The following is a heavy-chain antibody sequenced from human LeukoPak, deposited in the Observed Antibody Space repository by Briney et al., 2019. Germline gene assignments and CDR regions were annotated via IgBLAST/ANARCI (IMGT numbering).Heavy chain of an antibody. Sequence: GGSLRLSCAASGFTFSTYTMYWVRHPPGKRLEWVSIIGNNGGGIHYADSVRGRFTISRDNSKNALYLQMNSLRAEDTAVYYCARAPKPHSGPNNWFDPWGQGTLVTVSS. D-gene: IGHD6-25*01. CDR2: IGNNGGGI. CDR3: ARAPKPHSGPNNWFDP. CDR1: GFTFSTYT. J-gene: IGHJ5*02. V-gene: IGHV3-23*01.